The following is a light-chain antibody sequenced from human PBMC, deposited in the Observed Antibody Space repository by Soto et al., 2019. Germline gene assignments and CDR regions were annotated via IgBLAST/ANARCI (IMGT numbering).Light chain of an antibody. CDR1: SSNIGSNT. Sequence: QSVLTQPPSASGTPGQRVTISCSGSSSNIGSNTVNWYQQLPGTAPKLLIYSNNQRPSGVPDRFSGSKSGTSASLAISGLQSEDEADYYCCSYTTSSTYVFGPGTKVTVL. CDR2: SNN. CDR3: CSYTTSSTYV. J-gene: IGLJ1*01. V-gene: IGLV1-44*01.